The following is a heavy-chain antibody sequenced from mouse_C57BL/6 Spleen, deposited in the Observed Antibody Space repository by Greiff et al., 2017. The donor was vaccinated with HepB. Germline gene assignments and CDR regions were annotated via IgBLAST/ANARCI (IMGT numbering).Heavy chain of an antibody. CDR3: ARRGSIAMDY. V-gene: IGHV1-69*01. CDR2: IDPSDSYT. CDR1: GYTFTGYW. Sequence: QVQLQQPGAELVMPGASVKLSCKASGYTFTGYWMHWVKQRPGQGLEWIGEIDPSDSYTNYNQKFKGKSTLTVDKSSSTAYMQLSSLTSEDSAVYYCARRGSIAMDYWGQGTSVTVSS. J-gene: IGHJ4*01. D-gene: IGHD1-1*01.